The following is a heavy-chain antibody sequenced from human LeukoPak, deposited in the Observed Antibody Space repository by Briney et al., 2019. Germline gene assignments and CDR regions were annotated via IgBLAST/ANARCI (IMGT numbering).Heavy chain of an antibody. CDR2: IYYSGSI. V-gene: IGHV4-39*01. CDR1: GFSISSSSYY. J-gene: IGHJ4*02. Sequence: SETLSLTCTVSGFSISSSSYYWGWIRQPPGKGLEWIVSIYYSGSIYYNPSLKSRVTISVDTSKNQFSLKLSSVTAADTAVYFCASLTNLDDYSASFFDYWGQGTLVSASS. CDR3: ASLTNLDDYSASFFDY. D-gene: IGHD4-11*01.